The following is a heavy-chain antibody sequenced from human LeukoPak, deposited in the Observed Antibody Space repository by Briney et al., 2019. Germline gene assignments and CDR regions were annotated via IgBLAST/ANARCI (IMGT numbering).Heavy chain of an antibody. CDR1: GFTFSSYW. Sequence: GGSLRLSCAASGFTFSSYWMSWVRQAPGKGLEWVANIKQDGSEKYYVDSVKGRFTISRDNAKNSLYLQMNSLRAEDTAVYYCARPPEGFDWLLYFDYWGQGTLVTVSS. CDR2: IKQDGSEK. CDR3: ARPPEGFDWLLYFDY. V-gene: IGHV3-7*01. D-gene: IGHD3-9*01. J-gene: IGHJ4*02.